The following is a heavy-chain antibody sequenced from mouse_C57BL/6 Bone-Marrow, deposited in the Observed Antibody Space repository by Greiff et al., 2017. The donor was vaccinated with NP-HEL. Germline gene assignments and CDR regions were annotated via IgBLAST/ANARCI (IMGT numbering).Heavy chain of an antibody. CDR3: ARWDDCDRGPDDYAMDY. J-gene: IGHJ4*01. CDR2: IYPGGGYT. V-gene: IGHV1-63*01. CDR1: GYTFTNYW. Sequence: VQLQQSGAELVRPGTSVKMSCKASGYTFTNYWIGWAKQRPGHGLEWIGDIYPGGGYTNYNEKFKGKATLTADKSSSTAYMQFSSLTSEDSAIYYGARWDDCDRGPDDYAMDYWGQGTSVTVSS. D-gene: IGHD2-4*01.